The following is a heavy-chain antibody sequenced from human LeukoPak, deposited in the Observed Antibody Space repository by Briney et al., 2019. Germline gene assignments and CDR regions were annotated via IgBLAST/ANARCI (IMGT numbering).Heavy chain of an antibody. Sequence: GGSLRLSCAASGFTFSSYSMNWVRQAPGKGLEWVSSISSSSSYIYYADSVKGRFTISRDNAKNSLYLQMNSLGAEDTAVYYCARDRAIAAAGTSIDYWGQGTLVTVSS. V-gene: IGHV3-21*01. J-gene: IGHJ4*02. D-gene: IGHD6-13*01. CDR1: GFTFSSYS. CDR3: ARDRAIAAAGTSIDY. CDR2: ISSSSSYI.